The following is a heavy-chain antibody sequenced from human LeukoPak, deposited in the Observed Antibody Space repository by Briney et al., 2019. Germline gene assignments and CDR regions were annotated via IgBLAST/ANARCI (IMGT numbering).Heavy chain of an antibody. Sequence: SETLSLTCNVSGVSISTHYWSWIRQPPGKGLEWIGYIYHSGSTKYNPSLKSRVTISVDTSKNQFSLKLSSVTAADTAVYYCARDGYSGNDGLWGQGTLVTVSS. CDR1: GVSISTHY. V-gene: IGHV4-59*11. D-gene: IGHD5-12*01. J-gene: IGHJ4*02. CDR3: ARDGYSGNDGL. CDR2: IYHSGST.